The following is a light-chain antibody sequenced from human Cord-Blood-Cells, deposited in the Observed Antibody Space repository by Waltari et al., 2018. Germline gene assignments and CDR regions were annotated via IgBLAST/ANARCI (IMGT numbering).Light chain of an antibody. CDR3: QQYGSSPPYT. Sequence: EIVLTQSPGTLSLSPGERATLSHMASQSVSSSYLAWYQQKPGQAPRLLIYGASSSATGIPDRFSGSGSGTDFSLTISRLEPEDFAVYYCQQYGSSPPYTFGQGTKLEIK. CDR2: GAS. CDR1: QSVSSSY. J-gene: IGKJ2*01. V-gene: IGKV3-20*01.